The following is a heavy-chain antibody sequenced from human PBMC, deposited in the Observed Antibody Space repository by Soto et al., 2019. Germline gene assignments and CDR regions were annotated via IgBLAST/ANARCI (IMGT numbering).Heavy chain of an antibody. V-gene: IGHV4-39*01. CDR2: IYYSGST. D-gene: IGHD5-12*01. CDR3: ARHGYSGSDRGDY. Sequence: QPPGKGLEWIGSIYYSGSTYYNPSLKSRVTISVDTSKNQFSLKLSSVTAADTAVYYCARHGYSGSDRGDYWGQRTLVTVSS. J-gene: IGHJ4*02.